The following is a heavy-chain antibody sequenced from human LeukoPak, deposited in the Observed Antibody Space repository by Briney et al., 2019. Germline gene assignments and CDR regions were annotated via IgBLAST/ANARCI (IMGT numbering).Heavy chain of an antibody. V-gene: IGHV4-31*03. J-gene: IGHJ5*02. D-gene: IGHD3-22*01. Sequence: SQTLSLTCTVSGGSISSGGYYWSWIRQHPGKGLEWIGYIYYSGSTNYNPSLKSRVTISVDTSKNQFSLRLSSVTAADTAVYYCARHRYYYDSSGYYYQPWGQGTLVTVSS. CDR3: ARHRYYYDSSGYYYQP. CDR2: IYYSGST. CDR1: GGSISSGGYY.